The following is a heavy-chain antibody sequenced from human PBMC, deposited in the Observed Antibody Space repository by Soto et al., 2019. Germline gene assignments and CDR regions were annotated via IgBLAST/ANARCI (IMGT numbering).Heavy chain of an antibody. CDR2: ISSGSSTK. CDR1: GFTFSSYS. CDR3: ARDFSATVVTIDY. V-gene: IGHV3-48*02. Sequence: PGGSLRLSCAASGFTFSSYSMNWVRQAPGKGLEWVSYISSGSSTKHYADSVKGRFTISRDNAKNSLYLQMNSLRDEDTAVYYCARDFSATVVTIDYWGQGTLVTVSS. J-gene: IGHJ4*02. D-gene: IGHD2-21*02.